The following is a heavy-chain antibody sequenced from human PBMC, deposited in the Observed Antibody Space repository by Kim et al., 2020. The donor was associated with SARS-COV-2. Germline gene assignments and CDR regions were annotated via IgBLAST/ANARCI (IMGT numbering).Heavy chain of an antibody. D-gene: IGHD2-15*01. CDR2: INHSGST. Sequence: SETLSLTCAVYGGSFSGYYWSWIRQPPGKGLEWIGEINHSGSTNYNPSLKSRVTISVDTTKNQFSLKLSSVTAADTAVYYCARESGHMVVVVVAPYDYYYMDVWGKGTTVTVSS. CDR1: GGSFSGYY. CDR3: ARESGHMVVVVVAPYDYYYMDV. J-gene: IGHJ6*03. V-gene: IGHV4-34*01.